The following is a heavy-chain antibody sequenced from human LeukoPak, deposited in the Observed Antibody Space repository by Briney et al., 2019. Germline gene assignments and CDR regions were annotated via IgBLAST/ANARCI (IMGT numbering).Heavy chain of an antibody. Sequence: PGGSLRLSCAASGFTFSRYGMHWVRQAPGKGLEWVSAISGSGGSTYYTDSVKGRFTISRDNSKNTLYLQMNSLRAEDTAVYYCASSMIRGVILDAFDIWGQGTMVTVSS. J-gene: IGHJ3*02. CDR1: GFTFSRYG. V-gene: IGHV3-NL1*01. CDR3: ASSMIRGVILDAFDI. CDR2: ISGSGGST. D-gene: IGHD3-10*01.